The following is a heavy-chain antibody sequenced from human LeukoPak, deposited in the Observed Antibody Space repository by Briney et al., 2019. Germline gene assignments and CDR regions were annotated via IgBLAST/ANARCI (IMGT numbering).Heavy chain of an antibody. CDR3: ARSQFWGSFSGSFDAFNI. D-gene: IGHD3-10*01. Sequence: SETLSLTCSVSGGSMTSYYWNWIRQSAGRDLEWIGRIYSSGAFNYNPSLKSRLTMSVDTSKNQFSLKLTSVTAADTAMYFCARSQFWGSFSGSFDAFNIWGQGTMVTVSS. CDR2: IYSSGAF. CDR1: GGSMTSYY. J-gene: IGHJ3*02. V-gene: IGHV4-4*07.